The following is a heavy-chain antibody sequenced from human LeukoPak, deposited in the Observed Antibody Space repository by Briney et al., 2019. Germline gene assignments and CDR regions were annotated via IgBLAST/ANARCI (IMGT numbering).Heavy chain of an antibody. CDR1: GYSFTSYW. CDR3: ARPHGYYYDSSGYALDY. V-gene: IGHV5-51*01. Sequence: GESLKISCKGSGYSFTSYWIDWVRQMPGKGLEWMRIIYPGDSDTRYSPSFQGQVTISADKSISTAYLQWSSLKASDTAMYYCARPHGYYYDSSGYALDYWGQGTLVTVSS. D-gene: IGHD3-22*01. J-gene: IGHJ4*02. CDR2: IYPGDSDT.